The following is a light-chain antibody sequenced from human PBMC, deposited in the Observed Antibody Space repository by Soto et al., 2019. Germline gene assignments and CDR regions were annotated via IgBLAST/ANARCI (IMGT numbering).Light chain of an antibody. Sequence: EIVLTQSPGTLSLSPGERATLSCRASESVSNSFLAWYQQKLGQAPRLLIYGASTRPTGIPDRISGSGSGTDYTLIINRVEPEDFAVYYCQQYGSSPWTFGQGTTMEIK. CDR2: GAS. CDR3: QQYGSSPWT. J-gene: IGKJ1*01. V-gene: IGKV3-20*01. CDR1: ESVSNSF.